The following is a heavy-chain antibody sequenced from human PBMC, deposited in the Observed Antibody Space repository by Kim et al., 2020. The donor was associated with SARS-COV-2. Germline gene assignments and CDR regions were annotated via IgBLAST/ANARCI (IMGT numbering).Heavy chain of an antibody. Sequence: GGSLRLSCAASGLTFSTYYMHWVRQVPGKGLVWVSRVNGDGSSTTYADSVKGRFTISRDNAKNTLYLQMNSLRGEDTAVYYCKGRRAMAGAFDYWGQGTLVTVSS. CDR3: KGRRAMAGAFDY. CDR2: VNGDGSST. D-gene: IGHD6-19*01. J-gene: IGHJ4*02. V-gene: IGHV3-74*01. CDR1: GLTFSTYY.